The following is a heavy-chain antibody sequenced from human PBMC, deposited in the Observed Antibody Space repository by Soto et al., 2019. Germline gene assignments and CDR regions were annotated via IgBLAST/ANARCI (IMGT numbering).Heavy chain of an antibody. CDR1: GVTVRSYW. J-gene: IGHJ3*02. D-gene: IGHD2-21*02. V-gene: IGHV3-74*01. CDR2: INPDGSST. Sequence: EVQLVESGGGLVQPGGSLRLSCAASGVTVRSYWRHWVRHAPGKGLMWVSRINPDGSSTSYADSAKGRFTMSRDNAQNTLDLQMSSLRAEDTAAYYCAVLAGVTPLPDALDIWGQGTMVTVSS. CDR3: AVLAGVTPLPDALDI.